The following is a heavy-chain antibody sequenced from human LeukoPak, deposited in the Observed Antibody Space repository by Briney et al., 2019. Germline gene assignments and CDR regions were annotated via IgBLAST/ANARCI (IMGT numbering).Heavy chain of an antibody. CDR2: ISSSSSYI. Sequence: GGSLRLSCAASGFTFSSYSMNWVRQAPGRGLEWVSSISSSSSYIYYADSVKGRYTISRDNAKNSLYLQMNSLRAEDTAVCYCARDQWGAARHFDYWGQGTLVTASS. CDR3: ARDQWGAARHFDY. CDR1: GFTFSSYS. V-gene: IGHV3-21*01. D-gene: IGHD6-6*01. J-gene: IGHJ4*02.